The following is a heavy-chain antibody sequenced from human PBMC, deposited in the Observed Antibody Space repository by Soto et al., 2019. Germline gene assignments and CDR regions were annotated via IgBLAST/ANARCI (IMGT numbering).Heavy chain of an antibody. D-gene: IGHD3-22*01. Sequence: GGSLRLSCATSGFTFSAYTFSWVRQAPGAGLEWVSAIIQSGETFYADSVKGRFSISRDDSNNMLYLQMHSLRADDTAVYYCAKNWGPKYYYDSSGYYQYYFDYWGQGTLVTVSS. CDR2: IIQSGET. CDR3: AKNWGPKYYYDSSGYYQYYFDY. V-gene: IGHV3-23*01. J-gene: IGHJ4*02. CDR1: GFTFSAYT.